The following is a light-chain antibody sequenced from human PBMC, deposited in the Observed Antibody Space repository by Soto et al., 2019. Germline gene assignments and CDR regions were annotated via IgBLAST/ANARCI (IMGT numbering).Light chain of an antibody. CDR1: QSASTF. CDR2: DAS. V-gene: IGKV1-5*01. Sequence: DIQITQSPSTLSSSVGDRVTITCRASQSASTFLAWYQQKPGQAPKLLIYDASTLQSGVPSRFSASGSGTEFTLTISSLQPDDFATYYCQHYNSYSEAFGQGTKVDIK. CDR3: QHYNSYSEA. J-gene: IGKJ1*01.